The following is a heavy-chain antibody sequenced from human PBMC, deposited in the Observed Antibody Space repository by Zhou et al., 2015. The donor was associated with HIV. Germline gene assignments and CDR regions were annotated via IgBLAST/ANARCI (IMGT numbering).Heavy chain of an antibody. Sequence: QEELVQSGAEVKKPGSSVTVSCKASGGTFSNSAISWVRQAPGQGLEWMGGIIPMFDIEDHAQKFRGRLTITADKSTGAAYMELSSLRSEDAAVYYCARSSGNYDFAFDIWGQGTRVIVSA. CDR2: IIPMFDIE. J-gene: IGHJ3*02. CDR3: ARSSGNYDFAFDI. CDR1: GGTFSNSA. D-gene: IGHD3-22*01. V-gene: IGHV1-69*17.